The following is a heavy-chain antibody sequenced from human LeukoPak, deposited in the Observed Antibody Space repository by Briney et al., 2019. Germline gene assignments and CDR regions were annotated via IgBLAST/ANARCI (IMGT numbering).Heavy chain of an antibody. Sequence: PGGSLRLSCVASAFTFRNSWMSWVRHVPGKGLEWVANIAQDGREKNYVDSVKGRFSISRDNDKNSLYLEMNSLRAEDTAVYYCERERQSSSWYDGKESFDYWGQGTLVTVSS. CDR3: ERERQSSSWYDGKESFDY. J-gene: IGHJ4*02. D-gene: IGHD6-13*01. V-gene: IGHV3-7*01. CDR1: AFTFRNSW. CDR2: IAQDGREK.